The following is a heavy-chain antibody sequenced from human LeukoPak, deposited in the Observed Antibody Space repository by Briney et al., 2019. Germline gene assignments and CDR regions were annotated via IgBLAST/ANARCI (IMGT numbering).Heavy chain of an antibody. Sequence: GGSLRLSCSASGFTFSSYSMNWVRQAPGKGLEWVSYISSSSSTIYYADSVKGRFTISRDNAKNSLYLQMNSLRAEDTAVYYCARDHDDFWSGYPLGYWGQGTLVTVSS. D-gene: IGHD3-3*01. V-gene: IGHV3-48*01. CDR1: GFTFSSYS. J-gene: IGHJ4*02. CDR2: ISSSSSTI. CDR3: ARDHDDFWSGYPLGY.